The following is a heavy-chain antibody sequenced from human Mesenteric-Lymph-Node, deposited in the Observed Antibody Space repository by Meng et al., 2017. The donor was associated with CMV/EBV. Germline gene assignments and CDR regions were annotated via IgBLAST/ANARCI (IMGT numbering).Heavy chain of an antibody. J-gene: IGHJ4*02. Sequence: STGCYCWGWSRQGPGKGLGWIGNIDYSGGTYYDPTLKSRVTISVDTSKNQFSLKLSSVTAADTAVYYCARDLGFRGYCSSTSCNYWGQGTLVTVSS. CDR2: IDYSGGT. CDR1: STGCYC. CDR3: ARDLGFRGYCSSTSCNY. D-gene: IGHD2-2*01. V-gene: IGHV4-39*07.